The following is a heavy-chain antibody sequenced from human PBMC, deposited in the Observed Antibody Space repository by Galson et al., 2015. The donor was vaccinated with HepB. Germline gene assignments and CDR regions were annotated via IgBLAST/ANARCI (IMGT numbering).Heavy chain of an antibody. D-gene: IGHD6-6*01. CDR1: GYSFTSYW. V-gene: IGHV5-51*03. CDR3: GRIEDDSSSANNCDC. J-gene: IGHJ4*02. Sequence: QSGAEVKKPGESLKISCKGSGYSFTSYWIGWVRQMPGKGLEWMGIIYPGDSDTRYSPSFQGQVTISADKSISTAYLQWSGLKASDTAMYYCGRIEDDSSSANNCDCWGQGTLVTVSS. CDR2: IYPGDSDT.